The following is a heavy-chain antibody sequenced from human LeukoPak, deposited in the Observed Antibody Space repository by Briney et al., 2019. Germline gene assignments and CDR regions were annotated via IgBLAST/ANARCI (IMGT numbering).Heavy chain of an antibody. V-gene: IGHV3-48*04. J-gene: IGHJ4*02. CDR1: GFTFSSYS. D-gene: IGHD1-26*01. Sequence: GGSLRLSCAASGFTFSSYSMNWVRQAPGKGLEWVSYISSSSSTIYYADSVKGRFTISRDNAKNSLYLQMNSLRAEDTAVYYCARRSYYFDYWGQGTLVTVSS. CDR2: ISSSSSTI. CDR3: ARRSYYFDY.